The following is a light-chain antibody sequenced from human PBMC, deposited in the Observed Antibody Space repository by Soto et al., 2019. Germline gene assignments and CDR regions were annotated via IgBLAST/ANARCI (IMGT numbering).Light chain of an antibody. CDR2: DAS. CDR3: QQYGSSPRT. J-gene: IGKJ1*01. CDR1: QSVTSY. V-gene: IGKV3-11*01. Sequence: IVLTQSPASLCLTKGERATLACRASQSVTSYLAWYQQKPGQAPRLLIYDASNRATGIPARFSGSGSGTDFTLTIIRLEPEDFAVYYCQQYGSSPRTFGQGTKVDIK.